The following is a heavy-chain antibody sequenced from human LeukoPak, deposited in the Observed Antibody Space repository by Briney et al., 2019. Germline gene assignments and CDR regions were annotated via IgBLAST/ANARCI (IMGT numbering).Heavy chain of an antibody. J-gene: IGHJ5*02. CDR3: ARAYSSSWYWNWFDP. CDR2: IYPTGST. Sequence: SSETLSLTCTVSGDSISSGYYWGWIRQPPGKGLEWMGNIYPTGSTYYNPSLKSRVTISVDTSKNQFSLKVSSVSAADTAVYYCARAYSSSWYWNWFDPWGQGTLVTVSS. CDR1: GDSISSGYY. V-gene: IGHV4-38-2*02. D-gene: IGHD6-13*01.